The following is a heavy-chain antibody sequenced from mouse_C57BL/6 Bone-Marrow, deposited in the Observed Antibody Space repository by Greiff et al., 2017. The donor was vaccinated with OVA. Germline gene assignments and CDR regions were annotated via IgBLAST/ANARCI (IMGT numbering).Heavy chain of an antibody. CDR2: INPSSGYT. CDR1: GYTFTSYT. CDR3: ARRGGTTVVADY. Sequence: VQLVESGAELARPGASVKMSCKASGYTFTSYTMHWVKQRPGQGLEWIGYINPSSGYTKYNQKFKDKATLTADKSSSTAYMQLSSLTSEDSAVYYCARRGGTTVVADYWGQGTTLTVSS. V-gene: IGHV1-4*01. D-gene: IGHD1-1*01. J-gene: IGHJ2*01.